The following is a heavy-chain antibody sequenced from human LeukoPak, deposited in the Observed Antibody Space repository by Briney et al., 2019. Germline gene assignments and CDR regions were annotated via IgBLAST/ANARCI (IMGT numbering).Heavy chain of an antibody. D-gene: IGHD2-2*01. CDR2: IKQDGSEK. CDR1: GFTFSTYW. Sequence: GGSLRLSCAASGFTFSTYWMSWVRQAPGKGLEWVANIKQDGSEKYYVDSVKGRFTISRDNAMNSLYLQMNSLNAEDTAVYYCARGGYCRSSDCYADAFDIWGQGTMVTVSS. CDR3: ARGGYCRSSDCYADAFDI. V-gene: IGHV3-7*01. J-gene: IGHJ3*02.